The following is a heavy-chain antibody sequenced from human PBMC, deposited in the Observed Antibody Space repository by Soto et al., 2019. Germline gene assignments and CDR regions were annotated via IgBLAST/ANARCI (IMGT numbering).Heavy chain of an antibody. CDR3: ARSEELELLDY. CDR2: IYYSGST. D-gene: IGHD1-7*01. V-gene: IGHV4-39*01. J-gene: IGHJ4*02. CDR1: GGSISSSSDY. Sequence: SETLSLTCTVSGGSISSSSDYWGWIRQPPGKGLEWIGSIYYSGSTYYNPSPKSRVSISVDTSKNQFSLKLISVTAADTAVYYCARSEELELLDYWGQGTLVIVSS.